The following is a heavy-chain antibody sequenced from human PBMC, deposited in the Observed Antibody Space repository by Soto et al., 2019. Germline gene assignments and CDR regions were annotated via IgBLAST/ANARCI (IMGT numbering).Heavy chain of an antibody. J-gene: IGHJ6*02. CDR3: ARDSIAARPGRGYYYYGMDV. CDR2: ISYDGSNK. Sequence: SLRLSCAASGFTFSSYAMHWVRQAPGKGLEWVAVISYDGSNKYYADPVKGRFTISRDNSKNTLYLQMNSLRAEDTAVYYCARDSIAARPGRGYYYYGMDVWGQGTTVTVS. V-gene: IGHV3-30-3*01. D-gene: IGHD6-6*01. CDR1: GFTFSSYA.